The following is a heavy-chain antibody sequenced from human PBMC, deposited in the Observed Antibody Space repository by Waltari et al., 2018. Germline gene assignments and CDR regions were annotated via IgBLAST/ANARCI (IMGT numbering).Heavy chain of an antibody. CDR1: GYTFSNFG. J-gene: IGHJ4*02. Sequence: QVQLVQSGAEVRKPGASVKVSCKASGYTFSNFGISWVRQAPGQGLEWMGWISAYNGNTKYAQKLQVRVTMTTDTSTSTAYMELRSLRSDDTAMYYCARDTSIIASPGTPHYWGQGTLVTVSS. V-gene: IGHV1-18*01. CDR2: ISAYNGNT. D-gene: IGHD6-13*01. CDR3: ARDTSIIASPGTPHY.